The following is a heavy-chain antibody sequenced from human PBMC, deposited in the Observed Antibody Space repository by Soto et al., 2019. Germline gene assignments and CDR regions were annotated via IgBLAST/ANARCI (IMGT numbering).Heavy chain of an antibody. CDR3: AKERGGSVSLNPSVNF. J-gene: IGHJ4*02. CDR1: GFTFNNYA. V-gene: IGHV3-23*01. CDR2: ISGGGDTT. Sequence: EVQLLESGGGLVQPGGSLRLSCAASGFTFNNYAMTWVRQAPGKGLEWVSAISGGGDTTSYADSVKGRFTVSRDGSKNTLYLQMSSLRAEDTALYYCAKERGGSVSLNPSVNFWGQGTLVTVSS. D-gene: IGHD3-10*01.